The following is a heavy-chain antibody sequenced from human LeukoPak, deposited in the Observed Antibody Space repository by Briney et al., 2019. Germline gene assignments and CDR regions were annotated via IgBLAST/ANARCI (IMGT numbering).Heavy chain of an antibody. Sequence: GGSLRLSCAASGFTFSSYGMHWVRQAPGKGLEWVAVISYDGSNKNYADSVKGRFTISRDNSKNTLYLQMNSLRAEDTAVYYCAKDPGSGDYWGQGTLVTVSS. J-gene: IGHJ4*02. V-gene: IGHV3-30*18. D-gene: IGHD3-10*01. CDR2: ISYDGSNK. CDR3: AKDPGSGDY. CDR1: GFTFSSYG.